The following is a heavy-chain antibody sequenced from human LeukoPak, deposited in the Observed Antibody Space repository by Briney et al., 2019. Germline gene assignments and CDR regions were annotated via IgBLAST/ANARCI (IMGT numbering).Heavy chain of an antibody. V-gene: IGHV3-23*01. CDR2: ISGSGGST. CDR1: GFTFSSYA. J-gene: IGHJ4*02. D-gene: IGHD6-19*01. CDR3: AKQGATAVAAGGDFDY. Sequence: EGSLRLSCAASGFTFSSYAMNWVRQAPGKGLEWVSGISGSGGSTYYADSVKGRFTISRDNSKNTLYLQMNSLRAEDTAVYYCAKQGATAVAAGGDFDYWGQGTLVTVSS.